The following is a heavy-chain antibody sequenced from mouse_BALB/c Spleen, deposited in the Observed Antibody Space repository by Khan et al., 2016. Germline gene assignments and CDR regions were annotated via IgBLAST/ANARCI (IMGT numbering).Heavy chain of an antibody. Sequence: VELVESGPGLVAPSQSLSITCTVSGFSLTSFGVHWVRQPPGKGLEWLGVIWAGGSTNYNSALMSRLSINKDNSKSQVFLSMNSLQTDDTSIYFCARDINTVVADYAMDYWGQGTSVTVSS. CDR3: ARDINTVVADYAMDY. CDR2: IWAGGST. V-gene: IGHV2-9*02. D-gene: IGHD1-1*01. J-gene: IGHJ4*01. CDR1: GFSLTSFG.